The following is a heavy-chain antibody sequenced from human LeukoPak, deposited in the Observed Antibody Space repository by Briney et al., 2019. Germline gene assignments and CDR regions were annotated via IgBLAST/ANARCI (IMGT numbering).Heavy chain of an antibody. CDR3: TSYQRGAFDI. CDR1: GFTFSNVW. Sequence: GGSLRLSCAASGFTFSNVWMSWVRQAPGKGLEWVGRIKPKTDGSTPDYGTPVKGRFTISRDDSKDMLYLQMISLQTEDTAIYYCTSYQRGAFDIWGQGTMVTVSS. V-gene: IGHV3-15*01. CDR2: IKPKTDGSTP. D-gene: IGHD2-2*01. J-gene: IGHJ3*02.